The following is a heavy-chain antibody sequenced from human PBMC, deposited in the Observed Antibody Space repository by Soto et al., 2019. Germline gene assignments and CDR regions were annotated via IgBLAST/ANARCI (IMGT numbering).Heavy chain of an antibody. J-gene: IGHJ3*02. Sequence: EVQLVESGGGLVQPGGSLRLSCAASGFTFSSYSMNWVRQAPGKGLEWVSYISSSSSTIYYADSVKGRFTISRDNAKNSLYLQMNSLRAEDTAVYYCAKRVVAGTLDAFDIWGQGTMVTVSS. CDR2: ISSSSSTI. D-gene: IGHD6-19*01. CDR1: GFTFSSYS. CDR3: AKRVVAGTLDAFDI. V-gene: IGHV3-48*01.